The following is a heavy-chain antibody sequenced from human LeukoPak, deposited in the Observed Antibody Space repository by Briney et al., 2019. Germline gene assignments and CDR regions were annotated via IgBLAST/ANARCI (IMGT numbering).Heavy chain of an antibody. V-gene: IGHV1-2*02. CDR3: ARDWNLGS. J-gene: IGHJ4*02. Sequence: ASVKVSCKASGYTFTDYPLHWVRQAPGQGLEWMGSINPKSGVTDYALEFQGRVTMTIDTSITSVYMELSSLKSDDTAFYYCARDWNLGSWGQGTLVTVSS. CDR2: INPKSGVT. D-gene: IGHD1-1*01. CDR1: GYTFTDYP.